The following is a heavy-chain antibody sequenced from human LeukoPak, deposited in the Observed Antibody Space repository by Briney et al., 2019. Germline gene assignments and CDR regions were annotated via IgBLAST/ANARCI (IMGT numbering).Heavy chain of an antibody. J-gene: IGHJ4*02. CDR2: IKEDGSDK. Sequence: GGSLRLSCAASGFIFSSYWMAWVRQAPGKGLEWVANIKEDGSDKNYVDSVKGRFTISRDNSKNTLYLQMNSLRAEDTAVYYCARVVDHDYGDYYLDYWGQGTLVTVSS. D-gene: IGHD4-17*01. CDR3: ARVVDHDYGDYYLDY. CDR1: GFIFSSYW. V-gene: IGHV3-7*03.